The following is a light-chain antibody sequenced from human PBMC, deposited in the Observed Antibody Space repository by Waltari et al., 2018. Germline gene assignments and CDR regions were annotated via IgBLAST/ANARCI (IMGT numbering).Light chain of an antibody. J-gene: IGKJ1*01. V-gene: IGKV2-28*01. CDR2: LGS. Sequence: DIVMTQSPLSLPVTPGEPASISCKSSQSLLHSNGYNSLDWYLQKPGQAPQLLLYLGSNRASGVPDRISGSGSGTDFTLKISWVEAEDVGVYYCMQTLQAPWTFGQGTKVEIK. CDR3: MQTLQAPWT. CDR1: QSLLHSNGYNS.